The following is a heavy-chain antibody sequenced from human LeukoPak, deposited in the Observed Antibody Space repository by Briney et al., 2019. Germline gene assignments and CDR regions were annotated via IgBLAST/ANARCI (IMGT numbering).Heavy chain of an antibody. V-gene: IGHV4-34*01. J-gene: IGHJ5*02. CDR2: INHSGST. CDR3: ARGRRSYDFWSGYYHNWFDP. CDR1: GGSFSGYY. Sequence: SETLSLTCAVCGGSFSGYYWSWIRQPPGKGLEWIGEINHSGSTNYNPSLKSRVTISVDTSKNQFSLKLSSVTAADTAVYYCARGRRSYDFWSGYYHNWFDPWGQGTLVTVSS. D-gene: IGHD3-3*01.